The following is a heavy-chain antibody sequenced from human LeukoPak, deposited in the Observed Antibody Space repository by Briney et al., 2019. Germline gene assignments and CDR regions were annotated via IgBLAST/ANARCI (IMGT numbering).Heavy chain of an antibody. D-gene: IGHD6-13*01. J-gene: IGHJ4*02. V-gene: IGHV3-23*01. CDR2: ISGSGGST. Sequence: GGSLRLSCAASGFTFSSYAMSWVRQAPGKGLEWVSDISGSGGSTYYADSVKGRFTISRDNSKNTPYLQMNSLGAEDTAVYYCANPQAGPRDYWGQGTLVTVSS. CDR3: ANPQAGPRDY. CDR1: GFTFSSYA.